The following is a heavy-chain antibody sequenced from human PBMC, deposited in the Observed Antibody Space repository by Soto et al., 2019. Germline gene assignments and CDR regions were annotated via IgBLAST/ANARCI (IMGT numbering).Heavy chain of an antibody. CDR2: VHPDSGGT. D-gene: IGHD3-9*01. Sequence: SSVQVSCTTSGYIFTDHLIHWGRQSPGQGLQWVGWVHPDSGGTNVAQAFQDRVTMTADTSITTAYMDLARLRPDDTAIFYCARGAQGVFPVSDIYYYFDHWGQSTQVTVSA. J-gene: IGHJ4*02. CDR1: GYIFTDHL. CDR3: ARGAQGVFPVSDIYYYFDH. V-gene: IGHV1-2*02.